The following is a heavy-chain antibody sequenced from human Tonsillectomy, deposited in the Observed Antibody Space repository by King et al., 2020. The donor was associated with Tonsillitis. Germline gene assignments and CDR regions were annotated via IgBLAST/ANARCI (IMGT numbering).Heavy chain of an antibody. V-gene: IGHV1-2*04. CDR2: INPNSGGT. Sequence: QLVQSGAEVKKPGASVKVSCKASGYTFTGYYMHWVRQAPGQGLEWMGWINPNSGGTNYAQKFQGWVTMTRDTSISTAYMELSRLRSDDTAVYYCARGGYSGYGVWYYYYYMDVWGKGTTVTVSS. D-gene: IGHD5-12*01. CDR3: ARGGYSGYGVWYYYYYMDV. J-gene: IGHJ6*03. CDR1: GYTFTGYY.